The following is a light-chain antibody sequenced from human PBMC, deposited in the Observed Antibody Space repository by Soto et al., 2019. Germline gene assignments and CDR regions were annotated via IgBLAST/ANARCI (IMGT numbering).Light chain of an antibody. Sequence: DIQMTQSPSSLSASVGDRVTITCQASQDISNYLNWYQQKPGKAPKLLIYDASNLETGVPSRFSGSGSGTDFTFTISSLQPEDIDTYYCQPYDNLPLTLGGGTKVDIK. CDR1: QDISNY. CDR3: QPYDNLPLT. CDR2: DAS. J-gene: IGKJ4*01. V-gene: IGKV1-33*01.